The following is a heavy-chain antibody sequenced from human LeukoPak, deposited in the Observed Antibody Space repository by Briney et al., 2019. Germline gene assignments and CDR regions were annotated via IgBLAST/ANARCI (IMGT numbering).Heavy chain of an antibody. D-gene: IGHD6-19*01. V-gene: IGHV4-4*07. CDR2: IYTSGST. CDR1: GGSISSYY. Sequence: SETLSLTCTVSGGSISSYYWSWIRQPAGRGLEWIGRIYTSGSTNYNPSLKSRVTMSVDTSKNQFSLKLSSVTAADTAVYYCARDLLAQSSGWTARSAFDIWGQGTMVTVSS. J-gene: IGHJ3*02. CDR3: ARDLLAQSSGWTARSAFDI.